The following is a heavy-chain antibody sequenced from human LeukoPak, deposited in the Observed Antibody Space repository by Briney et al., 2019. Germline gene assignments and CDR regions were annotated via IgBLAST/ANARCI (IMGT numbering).Heavy chain of an antibody. CDR2: IHSGGTT. CDR3: ARAVYSGNYHVGESDY. J-gene: IGHJ4*02. V-gene: IGHV3-53*01. Sequence: PGRSLRLSCAASGFTVSNYYMSWVRQAPGKGLEWVSVIHSGGTTNYADSVKGRFTISRDSSKDTLDLQMNSLRAEDTAMYYCARAVYSGNYHVGESDYWGQGTLVTVSS. D-gene: IGHD1-26*01. CDR1: GFTVSNYY.